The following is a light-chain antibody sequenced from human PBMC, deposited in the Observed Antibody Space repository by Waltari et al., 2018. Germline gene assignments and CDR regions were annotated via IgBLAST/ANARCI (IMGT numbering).Light chain of an antibody. Sequence: QSALTQPASVSGSPGQSITISCTGTSSDVGGHNYVSCYQQHPGKVPRLVIFDVNKRPSGVSNRFSGSKSGNTASLTISGFQAEDEADYYCLSYTSASTSYVFGTGTKVTVL. J-gene: IGLJ1*01. CDR1: SSDVGGHNY. CDR3: LSYTSASTSYV. V-gene: IGLV2-14*03. CDR2: DVN.